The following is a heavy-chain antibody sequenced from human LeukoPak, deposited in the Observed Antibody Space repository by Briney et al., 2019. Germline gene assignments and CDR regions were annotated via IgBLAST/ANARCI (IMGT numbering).Heavy chain of an antibody. CDR2: INPNSGGT. Sequence: ASVTVSCKASGYTFTGYYMHWVRQAPGQGLEWMGRINPNSGGTNYAQKFQGRVTMTRDTSISTAYMELSRLRSDDTAVYYCARDYYDSSGYDYRGQGTLVTVSS. D-gene: IGHD3-22*01. CDR3: ARDYYDSSGYDY. J-gene: IGHJ4*02. V-gene: IGHV1-2*06. CDR1: GYTFTGYY.